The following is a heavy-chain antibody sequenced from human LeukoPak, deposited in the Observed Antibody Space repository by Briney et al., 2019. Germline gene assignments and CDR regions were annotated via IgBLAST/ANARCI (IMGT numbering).Heavy chain of an antibody. CDR2: ISAYNGNT. J-gene: IGHJ4*02. CDR1: GYTFTSYG. V-gene: IGHV1-18*01. D-gene: IGHD3-22*01. CDR3: ARDQSLSYYDSSGYTD. Sequence: ASVKVSCKASGYTFTSYGISWVRQAPGQGLEWMGWISAYNGNTNYAQKLQGRVTMTTDTPTSTAYMELRSLRSDDTAVYYCARDQSLSYYDSSGYTDWGQGTLVTVSS.